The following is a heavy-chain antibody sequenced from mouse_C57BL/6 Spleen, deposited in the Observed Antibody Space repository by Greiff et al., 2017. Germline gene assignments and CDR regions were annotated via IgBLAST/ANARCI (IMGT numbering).Heavy chain of an antibody. CDR2: IYPGDGDT. J-gene: IGHJ2*01. CDR3: ARYHNYVYYFDY. Sequence: QVQLQQSGPELVKPGASVKISCKASGYAFSSSWMNWVKQRPGKGLEWIGRIYPGDGDTNYNGKFKGKATLTADKSSSTAYMQLSSLTSEDSAVYFCARYHNYVYYFDYWGQGTTRTVSS. CDR1: GYAFSSSW. V-gene: IGHV1-82*01. D-gene: IGHD1-2*01.